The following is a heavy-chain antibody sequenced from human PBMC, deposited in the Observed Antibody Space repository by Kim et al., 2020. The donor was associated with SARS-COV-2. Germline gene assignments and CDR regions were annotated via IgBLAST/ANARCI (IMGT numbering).Heavy chain of an antibody. J-gene: IGHJ4*02. CDR3: ARDTSPDYMSY. D-gene: IGHD2-2*02. CDR2: T. V-gene: IGHV3-74*01. Sequence: TSYAESMKGRFTVSRDNAKNTLYLEMISLRAEDTAVYYCARDTSPDYMSYGGQRVLVTVSS.